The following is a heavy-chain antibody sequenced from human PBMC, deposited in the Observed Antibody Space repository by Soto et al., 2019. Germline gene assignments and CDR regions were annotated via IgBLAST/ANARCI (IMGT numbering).Heavy chain of an antibody. Sequence: QVQLVQSGAEVKKPGSSVKVSCKASGGTFSSYAISWVRQAPGQGLEWMGGTIPIFGTANYAQKFQGRVTITADETTSTAYMELSSLRSEDTAGYYCAKDIVVVPAADYYYYYGMDVWGQGTTVTVSS. CDR2: TIPIFGTA. V-gene: IGHV1-69*01. J-gene: IGHJ6*02. CDR1: GGTFSSYA. CDR3: AKDIVVVPAADYYYYYGMDV. D-gene: IGHD2-2*01.